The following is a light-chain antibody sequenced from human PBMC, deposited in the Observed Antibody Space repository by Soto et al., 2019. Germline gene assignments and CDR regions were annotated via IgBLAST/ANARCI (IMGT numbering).Light chain of an antibody. CDR3: QQYYTTPRT. Sequence: IVMTQSPESLTLSRGELATIPCKSSQTVVDSSNNKDCLSWYQQKPGQPPKLLLYWPPTREFGVPDRFSGSGSGPDFTLTISSLQTEDVAVYYCQQYYTTPRTFGHGTRWRS. V-gene: IGKV4-1*01. J-gene: IGKJ1*01. CDR2: WPP. CDR1: QTVVDSSNNKDC.